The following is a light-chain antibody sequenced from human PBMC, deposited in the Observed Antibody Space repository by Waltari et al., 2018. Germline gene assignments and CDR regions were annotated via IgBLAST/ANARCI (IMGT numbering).Light chain of an antibody. CDR2: GAS. V-gene: IGKV3-15*01. CDR1: QSVSSN. Sequence: EIVMTQYPANLSVSPGERATLSCRASQSVSSNLAWDQQKPGQAHRRLIYGASTRATGITARFSCSGSGTEFTLTLSSLQSEDFAVYSCQHYNNWPPMYTFGQGTKLEIK. CDR3: QHYNNWPPMYT. J-gene: IGKJ2*01.